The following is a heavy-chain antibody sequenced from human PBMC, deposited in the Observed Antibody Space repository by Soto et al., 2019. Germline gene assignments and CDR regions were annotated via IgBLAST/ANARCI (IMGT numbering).Heavy chain of an antibody. D-gene: IGHD6-19*01. J-gene: IGHJ6*02. Sequence: EVYLVESGGGLVKPGGSLRLSCAASGFNMGTYSMNWVRQAPGKGLEWVSSISTNSYYIYHAESVRGRFVTSRDNDKKSLYLQMDSLTVDETGLYYCSRGAPVAGTGDHSFGMDVWGQGTAITVSS. CDR3: SRGAPVAGTGDHSFGMDV. CDR1: GFNMGTYS. V-gene: IGHV3-21*01. CDR2: ISTNSYYI.